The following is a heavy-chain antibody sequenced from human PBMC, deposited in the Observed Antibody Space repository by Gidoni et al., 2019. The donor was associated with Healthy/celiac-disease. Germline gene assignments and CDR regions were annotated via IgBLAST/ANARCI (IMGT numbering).Heavy chain of an antibody. CDR3: ARRVDSTRENWFDP. J-gene: IGHJ5*02. V-gene: IGHV4-39*01. Sequence: QLQLQESGPGLVKPSETLSLTCTVSGGSISSSSYYWGWIRQPPGKGLEWIGSIYYSGSTYYNPSLKSRVTISVDTSKNQFSLKLSSVTAADTAVYYCARRVDSTRENWFDPWGQGTLVTVSS. CDR2: IYYSGST. D-gene: IGHD6-13*01. CDR1: GGSISSSSYY.